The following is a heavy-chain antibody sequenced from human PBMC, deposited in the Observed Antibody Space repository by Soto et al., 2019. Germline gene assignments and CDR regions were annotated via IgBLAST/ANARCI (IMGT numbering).Heavy chain of an antibody. D-gene: IGHD3-22*01. CDR3: ARGIETNYYDSSGYYAEVANFDY. V-gene: IGHV4-59*01. CDR1: GGSISSYY. CDR2: IYYSGST. Sequence: QVQLQESGPGLVKPSETLSLTCTVSGGSISSYYWSWIRQPPGKGLEWIGYIYYSGSTNYNPSLKSRVTTSVDTSKNQFSLKLSSVTAADTAVYYCARGIETNYYDSSGYYAEVANFDYWGQGTLVTVSS. J-gene: IGHJ4*02.